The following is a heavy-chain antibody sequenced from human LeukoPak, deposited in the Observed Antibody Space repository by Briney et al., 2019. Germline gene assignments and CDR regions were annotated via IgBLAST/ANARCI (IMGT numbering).Heavy chain of an antibody. CDR3: ARSLNGHFFHY. J-gene: IGHJ4*01. CDR1: GGSISGHY. V-gene: IGHV4-59*11. D-gene: IGHD2-8*01. Sequence: KPSETLSLTCSVSGGSISGHYWNWIRQPPGKGLEWIGHIYGSGSTKFNPSFEGRVAMSVDTSKSQFSLELRPVTAADAAKYFCARSLNGHFFHYWGLGSLLSVSS. CDR2: IYGSGST.